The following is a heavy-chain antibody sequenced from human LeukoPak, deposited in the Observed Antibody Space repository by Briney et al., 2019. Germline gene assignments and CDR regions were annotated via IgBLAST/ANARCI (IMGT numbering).Heavy chain of an antibody. D-gene: IGHD3-3*01. V-gene: IGHV4-59*01. J-gene: IGHJ4*02. Sequence: PSETLSLTCTVSGGSISSYYWSWIRQPPGKGLEWIGYIYYSGSTNYNPSLKSRVTISVDTSKNQFSLKLSSVTAADTAVHYCARADFWSGYYLDYWGQGTLVTVSS. CDR1: GGSISSYY. CDR2: IYYSGST. CDR3: ARADFWSGYYLDY.